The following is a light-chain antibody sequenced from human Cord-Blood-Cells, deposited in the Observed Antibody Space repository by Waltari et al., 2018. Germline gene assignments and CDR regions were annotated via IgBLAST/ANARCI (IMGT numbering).Light chain of an antibody. Sequence: QSALTQPRSVSGSPGQSVTISCTRTSSDVGGSNYVSWYQQHPGKAPKLMIYDVSKRPSGVPDRFSGSKSGNTASLTISGLQAEDEADYYCCSYAGSYTFYVFGTGTKVTVL. CDR2: DVS. CDR1: SSDVGGSNY. V-gene: IGLV2-11*01. CDR3: CSYAGSYTFYV. J-gene: IGLJ1*01.